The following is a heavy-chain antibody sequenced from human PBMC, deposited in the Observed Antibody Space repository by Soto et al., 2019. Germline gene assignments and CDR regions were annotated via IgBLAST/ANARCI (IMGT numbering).Heavy chain of an antibody. V-gene: IGHV3-30*18. CDR2: ISYDGSNK. J-gene: IGHJ4*02. D-gene: IGHD2-15*01. CDR1: GFTFSSYG. Sequence: QVQLVESGGGVVQPGRSLRLSCAASGFTFSSYGMHWVRQAPGKGLEWVAVISYDGSNKYYADSVKGRFTISRDNSKNTLYLQMNSLRAEDTAVYYCAKDWGGVGYCSGGSCYGPPNDYWGQGTLVTVSS. CDR3: AKDWGGVGYCSGGSCYGPPNDY.